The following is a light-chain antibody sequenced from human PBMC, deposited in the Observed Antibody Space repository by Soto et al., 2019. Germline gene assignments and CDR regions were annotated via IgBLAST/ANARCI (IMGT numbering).Light chain of an antibody. CDR2: GNS. CDR3: QYYDSSLRNV. J-gene: IGLJ1*01. CDR1: SSNIGAGYD. V-gene: IGLV1-40*01. Sequence: QSVLTQPPSVSGAPGQRVTISCTGSSSNIGAGYDVHWYQQLPGTAPKLLIYGNSNRPSGVPDRFSGSKSGTSASLAITGLQAEDEADYYCQYYDSSLRNVFGTGTQLTVL.